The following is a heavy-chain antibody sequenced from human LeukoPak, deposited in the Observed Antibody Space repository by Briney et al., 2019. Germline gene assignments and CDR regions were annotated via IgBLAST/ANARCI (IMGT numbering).Heavy chain of an antibody. CDR1: GFTFSSYE. CDR2: ISGSGGST. CDR3: AKDRIKDYALGDY. V-gene: IGHV3-23*01. D-gene: IGHD4-17*01. Sequence: PGGSLRLSCAASGFTFSSYEMNWVRQAPGKGLGWVSAISGSGGSTYYADSVKGRFTISRDNSKNTLYLQMNSLRAEDTAVYYCAKDRIKDYALGDYWGQGTLVTVSS. J-gene: IGHJ4*02.